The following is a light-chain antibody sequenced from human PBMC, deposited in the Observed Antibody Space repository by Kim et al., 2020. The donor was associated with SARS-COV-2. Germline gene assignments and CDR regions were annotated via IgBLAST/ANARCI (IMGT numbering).Light chain of an antibody. CDR2: LGS. CDR1: QSLLHHIGYGF. Sequence: DIVMTQSLLSLSVTPGEPASISCRSSQSLLHHIGYGFLDWYMQKPGQSPQLLIYLGSRRASGVPDRFSGSGSGTNFTLKISRVEAEDVRMYYCKQDLLNPLKFGGGANVDIK. J-gene: IGKJ4*01. CDR3: KQDLLNPLK. V-gene: IGKV2-28*01.